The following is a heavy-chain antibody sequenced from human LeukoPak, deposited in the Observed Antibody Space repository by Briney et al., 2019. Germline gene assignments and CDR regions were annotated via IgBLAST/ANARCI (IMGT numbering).Heavy chain of an antibody. CDR3: ARGRKPDVWGSYRFNWFDP. CDR1: GGSITGYY. J-gene: IGHJ5*02. D-gene: IGHD3-16*02. Sequence: PSETLSLTCTVSGGSITGYYWSWIRQPPGKGLEWIGEINHSGSTNYNPSLKSRVTISVDTSKNQFSLKLSSVTAADTAVYYCARGRKPDVWGSYRFNWFDPWGQGTLVTVSS. V-gene: IGHV4-34*01. CDR2: INHSGST.